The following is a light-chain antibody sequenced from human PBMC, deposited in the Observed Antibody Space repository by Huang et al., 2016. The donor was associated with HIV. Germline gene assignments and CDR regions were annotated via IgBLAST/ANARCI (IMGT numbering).Light chain of an antibody. V-gene: IGKV1-5*03. J-gene: IGKJ2*01. Sequence: DIQMTQSPSTLSASVGDRVTITCRASQNINTWLAWYQQKPVKAPDLLIYRASSLQVGVPSRVTGSGSGTEFTLTITSLQPDDLGTYYCQQYNTYLYTFGQGTKLEI. CDR1: QNINTW. CDR2: RAS. CDR3: QQYNTYLYT.